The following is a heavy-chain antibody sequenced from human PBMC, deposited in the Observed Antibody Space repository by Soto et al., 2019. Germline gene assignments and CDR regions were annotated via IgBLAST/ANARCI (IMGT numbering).Heavy chain of an antibody. V-gene: IGHV1-8*01. D-gene: IGHD6-13*01. J-gene: IGHJ6*02. CDR3: ARGSYSSSWYRSYYYYYSMDV. Sequence: GASVKVSCKASGYTFTSYDINWVRQATGQGLEWMGWMNPNSGNTGYAQKFQGRVTMTRNTSISTAYMELSSLRSEDTAVYYCARGSYSSSWYRSYYYYYSMDVWGQGTTVTVSS. CDR2: MNPNSGNT. CDR1: GYTFTSYD.